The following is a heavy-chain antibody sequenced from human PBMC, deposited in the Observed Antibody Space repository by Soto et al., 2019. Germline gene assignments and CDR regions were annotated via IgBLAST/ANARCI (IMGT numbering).Heavy chain of an antibody. CDR1: GASISGFY. D-gene: IGHD1-1*01. J-gene: IGHJ5*02. CDR3: VRDGTKTLRDWFDP. Sequence: SETLSLTCTVSGASISGFYWSWIRKSAGKGLEWIGRIYTTGTTDYNPSLKSRVMMSVDTSKKQFSLKLRSVTAADTAVYYCVRDGTKTLRDWFDPWGQGMSVTVSS. V-gene: IGHV4-4*07. CDR2: IYTTGTT.